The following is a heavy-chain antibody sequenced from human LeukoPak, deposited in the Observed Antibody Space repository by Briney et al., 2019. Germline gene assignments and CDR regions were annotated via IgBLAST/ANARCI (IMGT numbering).Heavy chain of an antibody. Sequence: GGSLRLSCAASGFTFTSYGMHWVRQAPGKGLEWVAIIWYDGTNKYYADSVKGRFTISSDNSKNTLYLQMNSLRAEDTAVYYCARDGDGYINDAFDIWGQGTMVTVSS. CDR3: ARDGDGYINDAFDI. CDR1: GFTFTSYG. D-gene: IGHD5-24*01. J-gene: IGHJ3*02. CDR2: IWYDGTNK. V-gene: IGHV3-33*01.